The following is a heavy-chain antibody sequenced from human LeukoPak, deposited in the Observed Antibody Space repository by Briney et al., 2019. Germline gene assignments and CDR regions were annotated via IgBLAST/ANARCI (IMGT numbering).Heavy chain of an antibody. CDR3: ARPFAFFYYYIDV. CDR2: IYDMGST. Sequence: PSETLSLPCTVSSVSISSYYWSLSGHPPEKGRDCIGYIYDMGSTNYNPYLKSRCTISLDTSKNQFTLKLSTVTAALTAVYFGARPFAFFYYYIDVWGKGTTVTVSS. CDR1: SVSISSYY. V-gene: IGHV4-59*08. J-gene: IGHJ6*03. D-gene: IGHD2/OR15-2a*01.